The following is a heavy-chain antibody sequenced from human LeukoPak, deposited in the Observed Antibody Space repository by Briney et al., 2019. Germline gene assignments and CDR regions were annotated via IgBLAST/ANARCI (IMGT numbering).Heavy chain of an antibody. CDR2: IRPEGTTT. V-gene: IGHV3-74*03. J-gene: IGHJ4*02. CDR1: GFTFSTYW. CDR3: ARDLDWILFDY. Sequence: GGSLRLSCAASGFTFSTYWMHWVRQAPGKGLVWVARIRPEGTTTAYADSVKGRFSISRDSAKSTLFLQMNSLSAEDTAVYYCARDLDWILFDYWGQGTLVTVSS. D-gene: IGHD3-9*01.